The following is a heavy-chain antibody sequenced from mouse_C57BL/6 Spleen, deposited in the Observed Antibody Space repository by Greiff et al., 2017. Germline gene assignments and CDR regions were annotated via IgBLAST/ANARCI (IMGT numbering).Heavy chain of an antibody. J-gene: IGHJ2*01. CDR3: ARGYYGSSLYFDY. V-gene: IGHV1-69*01. Sequence: VQLQQPGAELVMPGASVKLSCKASGYTFTSYWMHWVKQRPGQGLEWIGEIDPSDSYTNYNQKFKGNSTLTVDKSSSPAYMQLSSLTSADSAVYYCARGYYGSSLYFDYWGQGTTLTVSS. CDR2: IDPSDSYT. CDR1: GYTFTSYW. D-gene: IGHD1-1*01.